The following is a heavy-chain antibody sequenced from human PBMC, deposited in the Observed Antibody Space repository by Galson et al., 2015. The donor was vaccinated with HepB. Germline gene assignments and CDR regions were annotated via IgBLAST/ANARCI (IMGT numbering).Heavy chain of an antibody. J-gene: IGHJ4*02. CDR2: INTDTGNP. CDR1: GYTFNRFA. D-gene: IGHD2-15*01. V-gene: IGHV7-4-1*02. Sequence: SVTVSCKASGYTFNRFAINWVRQAPGQGLEWMGWINTDTGNPTYAQGFTGRFVFSLDTSVNTAYLQISSLRAEDTAVYYCAAEDYRCSGGSCYFDYWGQGTLVTVSS. CDR3: AAEDYRCSGGSCYFDY.